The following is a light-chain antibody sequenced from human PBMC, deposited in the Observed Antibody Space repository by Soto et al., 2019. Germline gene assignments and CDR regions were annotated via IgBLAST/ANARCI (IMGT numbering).Light chain of an antibody. CDR3: QSYDSSLSGYV. CDR1: SSNIGAGYD. Sequence: QSGLTQPPSVSGAPGQRVTISCTGSSSNIGAGYDVHWYQQLPGTAPKLLIYNNNNRPSGVPDRFSGSKSGTSASLAITGLQAEDEADYYCQSYDSSLSGYVFGTGTKVT. CDR2: NNN. V-gene: IGLV1-40*01. J-gene: IGLJ1*01.